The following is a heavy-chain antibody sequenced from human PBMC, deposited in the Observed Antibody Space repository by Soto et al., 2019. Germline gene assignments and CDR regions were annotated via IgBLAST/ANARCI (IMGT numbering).Heavy chain of an antibody. CDR1: GITFWSRA. D-gene: IGHD3-10*01. Sequence: PGGSLRLSCVASGITFWSRAMSWVRQAPGEGLEWVSTITDSGGDTKYADSVRGWFTISRDNSKNTLYLPMSSLRVEDSAVYYCARGSKVSYPGSRIFDFWGRGSLVTVSS. V-gene: IGHV3-23*01. CDR2: ITDSGGDT. J-gene: IGHJ4*02. CDR3: ARGSKVSYPGSRIFDF.